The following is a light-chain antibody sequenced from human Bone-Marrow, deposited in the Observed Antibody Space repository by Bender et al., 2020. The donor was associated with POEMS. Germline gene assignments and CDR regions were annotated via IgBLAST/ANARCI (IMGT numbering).Light chain of an antibody. V-gene: IGLV2-14*02. J-gene: IGLJ3*02. CDR3: SSYSSSSTPRV. Sequence: QSALTQPASVSGSPGQSITISCTGTSSDVGTYNVVSWYQQHPGKVPKVMIYEGSKRPSGVSNRFSGSKSGNTASLTISGLQAEDEADYYCSSYSSSSTPRVFGGGTKLTVL. CDR2: EGS. CDR1: SSDVGTYNV.